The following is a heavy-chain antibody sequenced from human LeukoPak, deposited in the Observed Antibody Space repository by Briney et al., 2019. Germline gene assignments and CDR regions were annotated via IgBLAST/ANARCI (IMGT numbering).Heavy chain of an antibody. Sequence: GGSLRLSCAASGFTFSSYGMSWVRQAPGKGLEWVSAISGSGGSTYYADSVKGRFTISRDNSKNTLYLQMNSLRAEDTAVYYCAKESERSSSWYDEATQMDYWGQGTLVTVSS. CDR1: GFTFSSYG. CDR2: ISGSGGST. D-gene: IGHD6-13*01. CDR3: AKESERSSSWYDEATQMDY. J-gene: IGHJ4*02. V-gene: IGHV3-23*01.